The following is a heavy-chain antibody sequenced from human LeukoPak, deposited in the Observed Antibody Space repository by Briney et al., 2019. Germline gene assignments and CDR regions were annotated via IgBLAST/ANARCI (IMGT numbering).Heavy chain of an antibody. J-gene: IGHJ4*02. Sequence: GGSLRLSCAASGFTFDDYAMRWVRQAPGKGLEWVSLISWDGGSTYYADSVKGRFTISRDNSKNSLYLQMNSLRAEGTALYYCAKEGGTAMVTLDYWGQGTLVTVSS. CDR3: AKEGGTAMVTLDY. D-gene: IGHD5-18*01. CDR1: GFTFDDYA. V-gene: IGHV3-43D*04. CDR2: ISWDGGST.